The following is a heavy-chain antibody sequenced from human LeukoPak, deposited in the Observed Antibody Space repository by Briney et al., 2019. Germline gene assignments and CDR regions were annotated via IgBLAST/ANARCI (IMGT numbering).Heavy chain of an antibody. Sequence: SETLSLTCTVSGYSISSGYYWGWIRQPPGKGLEWIGSIYHSGSTYYNPSLKSRVTISVDTSKNQFSLKLSSVTAADTAVYYCARRRAWFGELNYFDYWGQGTPVTVSS. CDR2: IYHSGST. CDR1: GYSISSGYY. D-gene: IGHD3-10*01. V-gene: IGHV4-38-2*02. J-gene: IGHJ4*02. CDR3: ARRRAWFGELNYFDY.